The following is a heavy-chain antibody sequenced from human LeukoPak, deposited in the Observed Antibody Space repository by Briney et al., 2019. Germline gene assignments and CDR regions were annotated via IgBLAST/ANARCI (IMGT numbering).Heavy chain of an antibody. CDR1: GFTFSSYA. CDR3: AGITMIVVVITTFDY. J-gene: IGHJ4*02. Sequence: PGGSLRLSCAASGFTFSSYAMSWVRQAPGKGLEWVSAISGSGGSTYYADSVKGRFTISRDNPKNTLYLQMNSLRAEDTAVYYCAGITMIVVVITTFDYWGQGTLVTVSS. D-gene: IGHD3-22*01. CDR2: ISGSGGST. V-gene: IGHV3-23*01.